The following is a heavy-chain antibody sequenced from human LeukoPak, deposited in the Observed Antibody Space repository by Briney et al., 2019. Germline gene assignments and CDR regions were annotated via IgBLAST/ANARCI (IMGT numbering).Heavy chain of an antibody. CDR1: GESFSGYY. Sequence: SETLSLTCAVYGESFSGYYWSWLRQPPGKGLEWIGEINHSGSTTYNPSLKSRVTISIDTSKNHFSLRLSSVTAADTAVYYCARYGNYYYYYMDVWGKGTTVTVSS. J-gene: IGHJ6*03. CDR2: INHSGST. D-gene: IGHD1-26*01. V-gene: IGHV4-34*01. CDR3: ARYGNYYYYYMDV.